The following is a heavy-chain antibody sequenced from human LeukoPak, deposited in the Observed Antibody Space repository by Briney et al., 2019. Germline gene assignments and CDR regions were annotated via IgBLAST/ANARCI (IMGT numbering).Heavy chain of an antibody. CDR1: GFTFSSYA. CDR3: ERLVGPYDILTGYHPPDAFDI. CDR2: ISYDGSNK. D-gene: IGHD3-9*01. Sequence: GGSLRLSCAASGFTFSSYAMHWVRQAPGKGLEWVAVISYDGSNKYYADSVKGRFTISRDNSKNTLYLQMNSLRAEDTAVYYCERLVGPYDILTGYHPPDAFDIWGQGTMVTVSS. V-gene: IGHV3-30-3*01. J-gene: IGHJ3*02.